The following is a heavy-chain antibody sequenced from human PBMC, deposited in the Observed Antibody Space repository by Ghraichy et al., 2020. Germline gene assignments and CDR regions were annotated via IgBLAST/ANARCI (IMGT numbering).Heavy chain of an antibody. CDR2: IWFDGSNK. D-gene: IGHD1-26*01. J-gene: IGHJ4*02. CDR3: VRDSGSWPHVDFDY. CDR1: GFTFSSYG. Sequence: GESLNISCAASGFTFSSYGMHWVRQAPGKGLEWVAVIWFDGSNKYYADSVKGRFTISKDNSKNTLYLQMNSLRAEDTAVYYCVRDSGSWPHVDFDYWGQGTLVTVSS. V-gene: IGHV3-33*01.